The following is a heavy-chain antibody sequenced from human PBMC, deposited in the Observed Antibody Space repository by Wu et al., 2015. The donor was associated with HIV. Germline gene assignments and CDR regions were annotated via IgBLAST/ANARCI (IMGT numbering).Heavy chain of an antibody. J-gene: IGHJ6*02. Sequence: QVQLVQSGAEVKKPGASVKVSCKASGYTFTDYYMHWVRQAPGQGLEWMGWINPNSGGTNYAQKFQGRVTMTRDTSISTAYMELSRLRSDDTAVYYCARDEDSSGYYTNYYYYGMDVWGQGTTVTVSS. CDR1: GYTFTDYY. CDR3: ARDEDSSGYYTNYYYYGMDV. D-gene: IGHD3-22*01. CDR2: INPNSGGT. V-gene: IGHV1-2*02.